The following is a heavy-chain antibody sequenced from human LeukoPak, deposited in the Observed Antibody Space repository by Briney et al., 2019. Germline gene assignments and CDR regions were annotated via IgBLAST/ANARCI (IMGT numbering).Heavy chain of an antibody. D-gene: IGHD2-2*02. J-gene: IGHJ3*02. CDR1: GYSFTSYW. CDR2: IYPGDSDT. CDR3: ARHPYPRRAFDAFDI. V-gene: IGHV5-51*01. Sequence: PGGSLRLSCAASGYSFTSYWIGWVRQMPGKGLEWMGIIYPGDSDTRYSPSFQGQVTISADKSISTAYLQWSSLKASDTAMYYCARHPYPRRAFDAFDIWGQGTMVTVSS.